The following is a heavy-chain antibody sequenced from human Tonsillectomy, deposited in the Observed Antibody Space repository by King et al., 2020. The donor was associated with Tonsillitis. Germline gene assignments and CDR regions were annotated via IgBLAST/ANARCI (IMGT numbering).Heavy chain of an antibody. CDR2: IYPGDSDT. CDR3: ARRRGGGGSYSGDAFDI. D-gene: IGHD1-26*01. Sequence: GALVPSGAEVKKPGESLKISCKGSGYSFTSYWIGWVRQMPGKGLVWMGIIYPGDSDTRYSPSFQGQVTISADKSISTAYLQWSSLKASDTAMYYCARRRGGGGSYSGDAFDIWGQGTMVTVSS. V-gene: IGHV5-51*01. J-gene: IGHJ3*02. CDR1: GYSFTSYW.